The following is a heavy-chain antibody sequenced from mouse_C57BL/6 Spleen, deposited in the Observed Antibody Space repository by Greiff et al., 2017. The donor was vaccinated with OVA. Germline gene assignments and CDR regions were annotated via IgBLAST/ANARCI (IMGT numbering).Heavy chain of an antibody. CDR2: IWWADDK. D-gene: IGHD2-5*01. CDR3: ARIANYSNYFWYFDV. V-gene: IGHV8-8*01. J-gene: IGHJ1*03. CDR1: GFSLSTFGMG. Sequence: QVTLKVSGPGILQPSQTLSLTCSFSGFSLSTFGMGVGWIRQPSGKGLEWLAHIWWADDKYYNPALQSRLTLSKDSSKNQVVLKIANVDTADTATYYCARIANYSNYFWYFDVWGTGTTVTVSS.